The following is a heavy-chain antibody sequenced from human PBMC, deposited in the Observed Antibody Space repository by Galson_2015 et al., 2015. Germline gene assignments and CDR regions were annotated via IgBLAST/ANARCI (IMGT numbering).Heavy chain of an antibody. Sequence: QSGAEVKMPGEPLRISCKGSGYTFTKYWIGWVRQIPGKGLDWMGIISPDNSATLYSPSFQGQVTISVDKSISTAYLQWSSLKASDTAMYYCARAFYGSGSHYGDYWGQGTLVTVSS. J-gene: IGHJ4*02. CDR3: ARAFYGSGSHYGDY. D-gene: IGHD3-10*01. V-gene: IGHV5-51*01. CDR2: ISPDNSAT. CDR1: GYTFTKYW.